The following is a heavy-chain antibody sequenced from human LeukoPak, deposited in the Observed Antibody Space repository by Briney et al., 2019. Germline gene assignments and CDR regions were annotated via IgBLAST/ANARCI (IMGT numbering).Heavy chain of an antibody. V-gene: IGHV1-46*01. D-gene: IGHD5-24*01. CDR3: ATDHPMANTAWWFDP. CDR2: INPSGTGT. J-gene: IGHJ5*02. Sequence: GAAVKVSCKASGYTITNNYMHWVRQAPGQGLEWMGVINPSGTGTSYAQKFQGRITMSRDTSTSTVYMELSSLRSEDTAFYYCATDHPMANTAWWFDPWGQGTLVTVSS. CDR1: GYTITNNY.